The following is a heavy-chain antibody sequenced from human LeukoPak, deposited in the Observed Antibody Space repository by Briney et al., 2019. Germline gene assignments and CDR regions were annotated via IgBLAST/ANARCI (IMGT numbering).Heavy chain of an antibody. Sequence: PGGSLRLSCAASGFTFSSYDMHWVRQATGKGLEWVSAIGTAGDTYYPGSVKGRFTISRENAKNSLYLQMNSLRAGDTAVYYCARGAPYGSGSYFFDYWGQGTLVTVSS. CDR3: ARGAPYGSGSYFFDY. V-gene: IGHV3-13*01. D-gene: IGHD3-10*01. J-gene: IGHJ4*02. CDR2: IGTAGDT. CDR1: GFTFSSYD.